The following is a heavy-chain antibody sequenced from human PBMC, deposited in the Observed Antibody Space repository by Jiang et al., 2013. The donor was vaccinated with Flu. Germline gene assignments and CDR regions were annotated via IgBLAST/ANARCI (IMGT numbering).Heavy chain of an antibody. CDR1: GFTFSDYA. CDR3: VRGQYKQVHYPLEH. J-gene: IGHJ4*02. Sequence: VQLVESGGGLVQPGRSLRLSCAASGFTFSDYAMHWVRQAPGKGLEWVSGINWNRGIIGYADSVKGRFTISRDNAKNSLVLQMNNVRDEDTALYYCVRGQYKQVHYPLEHWGQGSLVTVFS. CDR2: INWNRGII. V-gene: IGHV3-9*01. D-gene: IGHD1-14*01.